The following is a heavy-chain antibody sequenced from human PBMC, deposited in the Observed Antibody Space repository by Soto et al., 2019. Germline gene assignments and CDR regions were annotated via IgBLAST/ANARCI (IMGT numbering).Heavy chain of an antibody. CDR1: GFTFSSYS. CDR3: ARGPVVVVAANEAADY. J-gene: IGHJ4*02. Sequence: EVQLVESGGGLVQPGGSLRLSCAASGFTFSSYSMNWVRQAPGKGLEWVSYISSSSSTIYYADFVKGRFTVSRDNAKNSLYLQMNSRRAEDTAVYYGARGPVVVVAANEAADYWDQGTLVTVSS. V-gene: IGHV3-48*01. D-gene: IGHD2-15*01. CDR2: ISSSSSTI.